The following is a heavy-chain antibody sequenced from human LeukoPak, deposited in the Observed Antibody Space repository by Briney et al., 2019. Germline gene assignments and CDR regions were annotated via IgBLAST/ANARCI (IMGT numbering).Heavy chain of an antibody. V-gene: IGHV1-69*13. J-gene: IGHJ4*02. CDR1: GYTFTSNY. Sequence: VASVTVSCMASGYTFTSNYMLWVRQAPGQGLEWMGGIIPMFGTTNYAQKFQGRVTITADEPTTTVYMELSSLRSADTAVYYCATGGEKDETFDYWGQGTLVTVSS. CDR2: IIPMFGTT. D-gene: IGHD3-16*01. CDR3: ATGGEKDETFDY.